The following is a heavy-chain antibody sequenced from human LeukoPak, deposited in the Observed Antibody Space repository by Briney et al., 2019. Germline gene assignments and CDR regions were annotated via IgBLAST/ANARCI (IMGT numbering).Heavy chain of an antibody. CDR2: IIPIFGSA. CDR3: ATYSSNWFDP. Sequence: ASVTVSCTASGGTFSSYAISWVRQAPGQGLEWMGGIIPIFGSAIYAQKFQGRVTMTEDTSTDTAYMELSSLRSEDTAVYYCATYSSNWFDPWGQGTLVTVSS. CDR1: GGTFSSYA. J-gene: IGHJ5*02. D-gene: IGHD2-15*01. V-gene: IGHV1-69*06.